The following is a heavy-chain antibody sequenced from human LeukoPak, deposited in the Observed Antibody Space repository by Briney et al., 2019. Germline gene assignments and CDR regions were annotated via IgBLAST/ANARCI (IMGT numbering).Heavy chain of an antibody. CDR2: ISRSGTNT. Sequence: GGSLRLSCAASGFTFSSHAMSWVRQAPGMGLEWVAAISRSGTNTYYVDSVKGRFTISRDSSKNTLHLQMDSLRAEDTAVYFCAKRGVVIRVFLVGFHKEAYYFDSWGQGALVTVSS. D-gene: IGHD3-10*01. J-gene: IGHJ4*02. V-gene: IGHV3-23*01. CDR1: GFTFSSHA. CDR3: AKRGVVIRVFLVGFHKEAYYFDS.